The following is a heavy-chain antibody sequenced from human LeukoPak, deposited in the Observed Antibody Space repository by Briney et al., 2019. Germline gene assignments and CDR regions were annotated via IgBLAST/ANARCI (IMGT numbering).Heavy chain of an antibody. CDR1: GFTFSSYG. D-gene: IGHD1-1*01. Sequence: GGSPGLSCAASGFTFSSYGMSWVRQAPGKGLEWVSAISGSGGSTYYADSVKGRFTISRDNSKNTLYLQMNSLRAEDTAVYYCAKERPEGDAFDIWGQGTMVTVSS. CDR2: ISGSGGST. V-gene: IGHV3-23*01. J-gene: IGHJ3*02. CDR3: AKERPEGDAFDI.